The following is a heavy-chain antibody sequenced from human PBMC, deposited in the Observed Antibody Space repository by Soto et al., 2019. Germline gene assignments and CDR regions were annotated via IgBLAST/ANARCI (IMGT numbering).Heavy chain of an antibody. Sequence: GGSLRLSCAASGFTFSSYAMSWVRQAPGKGLEWVSAISGSGGSTYYADSVKGRFTISRDNSKNTLYLQMNSLRVEDTAVYYCAKVDTAMVTLFDYWGQGTLVTVSS. CDR2: ISGSGGST. D-gene: IGHD5-18*01. V-gene: IGHV3-23*01. J-gene: IGHJ4*02. CDR1: GFTFSSYA. CDR3: AKVDTAMVTLFDY.